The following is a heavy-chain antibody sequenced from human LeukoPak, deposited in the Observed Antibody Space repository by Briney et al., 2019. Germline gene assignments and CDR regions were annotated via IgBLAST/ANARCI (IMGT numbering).Heavy chain of an antibody. V-gene: IGHV3-48*04. CDR3: VRVGRIQYFDY. Sequence: PGGSLRLSCAASGFTFSSYSMNWVRQAPGKGLEWVSYISSSSSTIYYADSVKGRFTSSRDNAKNSLFLQMNSLRAEDTAVYYCVRVGRIQYFDYWGQGTPVTVSS. D-gene: IGHD5-18*01. CDR1: GFTFSSYS. CDR2: ISSSSSTI. J-gene: IGHJ4*02.